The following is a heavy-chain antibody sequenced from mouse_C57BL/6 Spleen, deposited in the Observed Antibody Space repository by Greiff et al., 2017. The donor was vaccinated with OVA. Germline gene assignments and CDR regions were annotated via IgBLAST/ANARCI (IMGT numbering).Heavy chain of an antibody. CDR2: IYPGDGDT. CDR1: GYAFSSSW. J-gene: IGHJ4*01. Sequence: QVQLQQSGPELVKPGASVKISCKASGYAFSSSWMNWVKQRPGKGLEWIGRIYPGDGDTNYNGKFKGKATLTADKSSSTAYMQLSSLTSEDSAVYFFARRRDYDAMDYWGQGTSVTVSS. CDR3: ARRRDYDAMDY. D-gene: IGHD1-1*02. V-gene: IGHV1-82*01.